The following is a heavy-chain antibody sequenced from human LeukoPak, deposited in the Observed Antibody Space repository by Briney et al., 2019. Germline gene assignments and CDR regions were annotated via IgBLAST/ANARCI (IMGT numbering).Heavy chain of an antibody. V-gene: IGHV1-2*02. D-gene: IGHD2-8*01. CDR1: GYTFTGYY. Sequence: ASVKVSCKASGYTFTGYYMPWVRQAPGQGLEWMGWINPNSGGTNYAQKFQGRVTMTRDTSISTAYMELSGLRSDDTAVYYCARDFNGEGHFDYWGQGTLVTVSS. CDR2: INPNSGGT. CDR3: ARDFNGEGHFDY. J-gene: IGHJ4*02.